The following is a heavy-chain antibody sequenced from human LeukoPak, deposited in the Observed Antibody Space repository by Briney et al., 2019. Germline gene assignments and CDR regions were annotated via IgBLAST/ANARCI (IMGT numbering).Heavy chain of an antibody. CDR3: ARQDIVLMVYAS. J-gene: IGHJ4*02. V-gene: IGHV4-34*01. CDR1: GFTFSSYW. Sequence: PGGSLRLSCAASGFTFSSYWMSWVRQAPGKGLEWIGEINHSGSTNYNPSLKSRVTISVDTSKNQFSLKLSSVTAADTAVYYCARQDIVLMVYASWGQGTLVTVSS. CDR2: INHSGST. D-gene: IGHD2-8*01.